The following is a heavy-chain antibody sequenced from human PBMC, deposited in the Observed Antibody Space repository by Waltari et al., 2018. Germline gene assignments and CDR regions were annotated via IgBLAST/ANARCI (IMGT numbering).Heavy chain of an antibody. CDR3: ARGDIVVVPAAPYYGMDV. CDR1: GFTFSSYS. V-gene: IGHV3-21*01. J-gene: IGHJ6*02. CDR2: IRSSSSYI. Sequence: EVQLVESGGGLVKPGGSLRLSCAASGFTFSSYSMNWVRQAPGKGLEWVSSIRSSSSYIYYADSVKGRFTISRDNAKNSLYLQMNSLRAEDTAVYYCARGDIVVVPAAPYYGMDVWGQGTTVTVSS. D-gene: IGHD2-2*01.